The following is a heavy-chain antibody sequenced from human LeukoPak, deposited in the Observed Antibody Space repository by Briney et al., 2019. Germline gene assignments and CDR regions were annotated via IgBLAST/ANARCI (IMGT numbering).Heavy chain of an antibody. Sequence: ASVKVSCKASGYTFTSYDINWVRQATGQGLEWMGIINPSDDSTSYAQKFQGRVTITRDTSTSTVYMELSSLRSEDTAVYYCARSGGSSISTYYYYGMDVWGQGTTVTVSS. CDR3: ARSGGSSISTYYYYGMDV. D-gene: IGHD1-26*01. V-gene: IGHV1-46*01. CDR1: GYTFTSYD. CDR2: INPSDDST. J-gene: IGHJ6*02.